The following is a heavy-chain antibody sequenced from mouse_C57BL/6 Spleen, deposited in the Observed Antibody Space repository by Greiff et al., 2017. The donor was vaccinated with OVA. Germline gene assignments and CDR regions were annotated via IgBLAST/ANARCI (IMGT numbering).Heavy chain of an antibody. Sequence: EVQLQQSGAELVKPGASVKLSCTASGFHIKDYYMHWVKQRTEQGLEWIGRIDPEDGETKSAQKFQGKATITADTSSNTAYLTLSSLPSVDTAVYYCARFSSIDYWGQGTTLTVSS. D-gene: IGHD1-1*01. J-gene: IGHJ2*01. CDR1: GFHIKDYY. V-gene: IGHV14-2*01. CDR2: IDPEDGET. CDR3: ARFSSIDY.